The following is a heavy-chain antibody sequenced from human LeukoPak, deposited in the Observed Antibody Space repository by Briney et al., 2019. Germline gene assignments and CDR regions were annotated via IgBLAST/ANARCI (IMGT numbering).Heavy chain of an antibody. V-gene: IGHV3-53*01. CDR1: GFSVGSNY. Sequence: SGGSLRLSCAASGFSVGSNYMSWVRQAPGKGLEWVSVIYTGGTTHYAESVMGRFTISRGDSHNTVHLHMSGLRAEDTAVYYCAREGRFQSFDYWGQGTLVAVSS. J-gene: IGHJ4*02. CDR3: AREGRFQSFDY. CDR2: IYTGGTT.